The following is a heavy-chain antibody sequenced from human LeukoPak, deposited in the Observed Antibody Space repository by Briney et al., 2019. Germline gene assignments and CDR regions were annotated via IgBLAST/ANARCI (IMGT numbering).Heavy chain of an antibody. CDR3: ARGRGADYGGNSGYFDY. CDR2: IWYDGSNK. J-gene: IGHJ4*02. CDR1: GFIFSQYS. Sequence: GGSLRLSCAASGFIFSQYSMNWVRQAPGKGLEWVAVIWYDGSNKYYADSVKGRFTISRDNPKNTLYVQMNSLRAEDTAVYYCARGRGADYGGNSGYFDYWGQGTLVTVSS. D-gene: IGHD4-23*01. V-gene: IGHV3-33*04.